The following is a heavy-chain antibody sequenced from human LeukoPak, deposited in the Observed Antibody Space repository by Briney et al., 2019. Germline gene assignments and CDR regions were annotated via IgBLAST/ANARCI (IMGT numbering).Heavy chain of an antibody. CDR3: ARGPSGMVTYFDY. J-gene: IGHJ4*02. CDR1: GYTFTSYG. CDR2: ISAYNGNT. D-gene: IGHD3-3*01. Sequence: GASVKVSCKASGYTFTSYGISWVRQAPGQGLEWMGWISAYNGNTNYAQKLQGRVTMTTDKSTSTAYMELSSLRSEDTAVYYCARGPSGMVTYFDYWGQGTLVTVSS. V-gene: IGHV1-18*01.